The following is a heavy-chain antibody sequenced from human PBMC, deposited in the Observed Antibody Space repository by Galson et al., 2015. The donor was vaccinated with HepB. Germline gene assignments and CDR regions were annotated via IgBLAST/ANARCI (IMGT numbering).Heavy chain of an antibody. CDR3: ARGLAAGDNF. J-gene: IGHJ4*02. CDR2: ISGSGDRI. Sequence: SLRLSCPASGFTLSSYAMNWVRQAPGKGLEWVSAISGSGDRIFYADSVKGRFTISRDISKNTLYLQMNSLRAKDTAVYHCARGLAAGDNFWGQGTLVTVSS. V-gene: IGHV3-23*01. D-gene: IGHD6-13*01. CDR1: GFTLSSYA.